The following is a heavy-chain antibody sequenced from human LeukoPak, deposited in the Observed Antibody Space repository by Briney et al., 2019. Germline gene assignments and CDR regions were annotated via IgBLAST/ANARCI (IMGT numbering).Heavy chain of an antibody. D-gene: IGHD6-6*01. CDR3: AHLSEYSNPYDAFDI. CDR2: IYWNDDK. CDR1: GFSLGTSGVG. J-gene: IGHJ3*02. V-gene: IGHV2-5*01. Sequence: SGPTLVNPTQTLTLTCTFSGFSLGTSGVGVGWIRQPPGKALEWLALIYWNDDKRYSPSLKSRLTVTKDTSKNQVVLTMTNMDPVDTATYYCAHLSEYSNPYDAFDIWGQGTMVTVSS.